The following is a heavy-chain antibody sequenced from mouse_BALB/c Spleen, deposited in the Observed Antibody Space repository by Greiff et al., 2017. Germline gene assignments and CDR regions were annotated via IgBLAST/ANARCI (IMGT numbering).Heavy chain of an antibody. CDR3: ARGGRYDGAWFAY. CDR2: ISSGGST. D-gene: IGHD2-14*01. V-gene: IGHV5-6-5*01. J-gene: IGHJ3*01. CDR1: GFTFSSYA. Sequence: EVKLVESGGGLVKPGGSLKLSCAASGFTFSSYAMSWVRQTPEKRLEWVASISSGGSTYYPDSVKGRFTISRDNARNIPYLQMSSLRSEDTAMYYCARGGRYDGAWFAYWGQGTLVTVAA.